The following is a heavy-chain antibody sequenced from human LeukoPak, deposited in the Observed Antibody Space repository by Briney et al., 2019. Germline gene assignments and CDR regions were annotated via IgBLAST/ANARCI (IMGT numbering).Heavy chain of an antibody. CDR2: MSSSSGLI. CDR3: AREFDGSASGAGY. V-gene: IGHV3-21*01. J-gene: IGHJ4*02. CDR1: GFTFSRYS. Sequence: GGSLRLSCAASGFTFSRYSMNWVRQAPGKGLEWVSSMSSSSGLIYYGDSVKGRFTVSRDNARRSLYLQMNSLRADDAAVYYCAREFDGSASGAGYWGQGTLVTVSS. D-gene: IGHD1-26*01.